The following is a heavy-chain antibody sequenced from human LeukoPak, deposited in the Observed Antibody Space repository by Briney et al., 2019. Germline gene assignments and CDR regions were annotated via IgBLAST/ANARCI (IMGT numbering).Heavy chain of an antibody. CDR1: GGSISSYY. CDR3: ARDRTGDKGYYYYYYMGV. J-gene: IGHJ6*03. CDR2: IYYSGST. Sequence: SETLSLTCTVSGGSISSYYWSWIRQPPGKGLEWIGYIYYSGSTNYNPSLKSRVTISVDTSKNQFSLKLSSVTAADTAVYYCARDRTGDKGYYYYYYMGVWGKGTTVTVSS. V-gene: IGHV4-59*01. D-gene: IGHD7-27*01.